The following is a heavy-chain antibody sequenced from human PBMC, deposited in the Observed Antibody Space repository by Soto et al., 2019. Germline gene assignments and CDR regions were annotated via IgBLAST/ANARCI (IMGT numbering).Heavy chain of an antibody. CDR1: GYTFTSYD. D-gene: IGHD3-9*01. J-gene: IGHJ6*02. Sequence: ASVKVSCKASGYTFTSYDINWVRQATGQGLEWMGWMNPNSGNTGYAQKFQGRVTMTRNTSISTAYMELSSLRSEDTAVYYCARGGYFDTPPLTRTYYYYYGMDVWGQGTTVTVSS. CDR3: ARGGYFDTPPLTRTYYYYYGMDV. V-gene: IGHV1-8*01. CDR2: MNPNSGNT.